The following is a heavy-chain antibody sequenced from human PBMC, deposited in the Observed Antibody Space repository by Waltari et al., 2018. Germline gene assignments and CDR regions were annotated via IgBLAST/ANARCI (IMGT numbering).Heavy chain of an antibody. D-gene: IGHD1-26*01. CDR1: GGSISSSSYY. CDR3: ASGLGGVGATVYYFDY. J-gene: IGHJ4*02. CDR2: IYYSGST. V-gene: IGHV4-39*07. Sequence: QLQLQESGPGLVKPSETLSLTCTFSGGSISSSSYYWGWIRPPPGKGLEWIGSIYYSGSTYYNPSLKSRVTISVDTSKNQFSLKLSSVTAADTAVYYCASGLGGVGATVYYFDYWGQGTLVTVSS.